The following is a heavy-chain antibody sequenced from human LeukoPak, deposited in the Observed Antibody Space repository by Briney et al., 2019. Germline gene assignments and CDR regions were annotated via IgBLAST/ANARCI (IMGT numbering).Heavy chain of an antibody. D-gene: IGHD6-19*01. J-gene: IGHJ4*02. V-gene: IGHV5-51*01. Sequence: GESLKISCKGSGYSFTSYWIGWVRQMPGKGLEWMGIIYPGASDTRYSPSFQGQVTISADKSISTAYLQWSILKASDTAMYYCARTSDSSGWGFDYWGQGTLVTVSS. CDR2: IYPGASDT. CDR1: GYSFTSYW. CDR3: ARTSDSSGWGFDY.